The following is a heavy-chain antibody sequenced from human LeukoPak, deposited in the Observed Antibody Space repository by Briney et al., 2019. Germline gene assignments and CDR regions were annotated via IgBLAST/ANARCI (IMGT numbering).Heavy chain of an antibody. J-gene: IGHJ4*02. Sequence: GWSLPVNCAASGFTFSTFGFNWVRQAPGKGLEWVSSISHSSIYISYADSVKGRFTISRDNARNSLYLQMDSLRVEDTAVYYCARGYYYAGSVANWGQGALVAVSS. CDR3: ARGYYYAGSVAN. V-gene: IGHV3-21*01. D-gene: IGHD3-22*01. CDR2: ISHSSIYI. CDR1: GFTFSTFG.